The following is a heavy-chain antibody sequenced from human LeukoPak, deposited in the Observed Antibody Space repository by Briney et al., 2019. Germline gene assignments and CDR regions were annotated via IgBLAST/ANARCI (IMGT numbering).Heavy chain of an antibody. Sequence: PGGSLRLSCAASGFTFSSYAMSWVRQAPGKGLEWVSAISGSGGSTYYADSVKGRFTISRDNSKNTLYLQMNSLRAEDTAVYYCAKEITFGGVIVILPDAFDIWGQGTMVTVSS. V-gene: IGHV3-23*01. CDR2: ISGSGGST. CDR1: GFTFSSYA. D-gene: IGHD3-16*02. CDR3: AKEITFGGVIVILPDAFDI. J-gene: IGHJ3*02.